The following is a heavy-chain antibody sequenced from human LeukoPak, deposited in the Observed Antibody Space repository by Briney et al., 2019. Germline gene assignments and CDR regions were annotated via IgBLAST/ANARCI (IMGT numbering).Heavy chain of an antibody. V-gene: IGHV1-2*02. CDR3: ARGGAWGDREVEY. CDR1: AYTFIAYY. CDR2: INPNSGGT. D-gene: IGHD3-16*01. Sequence: ASVKVSCKASAYTFIAYYMHWVRQAPGQGLEWMGWINPNSGGTNYAQKFQGRVTMTRDTSIGTAYMELSRLTSDDTAVYYCARGGAWGDREVEYWGQGSLVTVSS. J-gene: IGHJ4*02.